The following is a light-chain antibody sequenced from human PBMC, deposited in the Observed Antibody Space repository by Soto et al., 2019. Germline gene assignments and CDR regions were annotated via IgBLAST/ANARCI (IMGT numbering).Light chain of an antibody. Sequence: ETMMTQSPDTLSVSLGERATLSCRASQSLRSSLAWYQQKPGQAPRLLIYDASTRATGIPARFSGSGSGTDFTLTISGLQSEDSATYYCQQAATFPLTFGGGTDVEI. CDR1: QSLRSS. CDR2: DAS. V-gene: IGKV3-15*01. J-gene: IGKJ4*01. CDR3: QQAATFPLT.